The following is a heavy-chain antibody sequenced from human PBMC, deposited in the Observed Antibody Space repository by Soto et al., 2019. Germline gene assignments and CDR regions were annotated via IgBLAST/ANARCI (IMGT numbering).Heavy chain of an antibody. CDR1: EFTFGDYY. J-gene: IGHJ4*02. Sequence: TLGGSLSLSCAASEFTFGDYYMSWIRQTPGKGLEWVSYISDSGIIYYADSVKGRFTISRDNAKSSLYLQMSSLRAEDTAVYFCARTVRALLYFDYWGQGTLVTVSS. D-gene: IGHD3-10*01. V-gene: IGHV3-11*01. CDR3: ARTVRALLYFDY. CDR2: ISDSGII.